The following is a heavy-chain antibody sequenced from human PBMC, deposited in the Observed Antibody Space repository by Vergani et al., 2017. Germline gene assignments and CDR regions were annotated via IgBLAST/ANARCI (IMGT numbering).Heavy chain of an antibody. CDR1: GGTFSSYA. J-gene: IGHJ4*02. V-gene: IGHV1-69*01. CDR3: AIGPYYYDSSGYYLALDY. CDR2: IIPIFGTA. D-gene: IGHD3-22*01. Sequence: QVQLVQSGAEVKKPGSSVKVSCKASGGTFSSYAISWVRQAPGQGLEWMGGIIPIFGTANYAQKFQGRVTITADESTSTAYMELSSLRSEDTAVYYCAIGPYYYDSSGYYLALDYWGQGTLVTVSS.